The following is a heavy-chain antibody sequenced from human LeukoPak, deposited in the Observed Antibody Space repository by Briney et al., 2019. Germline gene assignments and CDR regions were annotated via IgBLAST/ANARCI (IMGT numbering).Heavy chain of an antibody. D-gene: IGHD4-23*01. Sequence: GGSLRLSCAASGFSVGTNYMTWVRQAPGKGLEWVSMFYAGGNTYYRDSVKGRFTISRDSSKNTVFLHMSGLRDDDTAVYYCVGGHDLEFEFWGQGTLVIVSS. V-gene: IGHV3-53*01. CDR3: VGGHDLEFEF. CDR1: GFSVGTNY. CDR2: FYAGGNT. J-gene: IGHJ5*01.